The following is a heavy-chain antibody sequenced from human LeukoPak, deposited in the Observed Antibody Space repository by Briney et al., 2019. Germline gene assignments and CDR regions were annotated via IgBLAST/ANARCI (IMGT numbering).Heavy chain of an antibody. CDR3: ARVQYYGSGIYYNWFDP. J-gene: IGHJ5*02. V-gene: IGHV3-74*01. CDR2: INSDGTST. D-gene: IGHD3-10*01. CDR1: GFTFSSFW. Sequence: PGGTLSLSCAASGFTFSSFWRHWVRQAPGKGLVWVSRINSDGTSTTYADAVKGQFTISRDNAKNTLYLQRSSLRAEDTALYYCARVQYYGSGIYYNWFDPWGQGTLVSVSS.